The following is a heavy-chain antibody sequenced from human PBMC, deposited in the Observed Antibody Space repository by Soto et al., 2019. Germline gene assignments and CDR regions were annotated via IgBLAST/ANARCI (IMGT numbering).Heavy chain of an antibody. CDR3: ARDSYCSGGSCYSGYFDY. Sequence: QVKLVQSGAEVKKPGASVKVSCKASGYTFTSYGISWVRQAPGQGLEWMGWISAYNGNTNYAQKLQGRVTMTTDTSTSTAYMELRSLRSDDTAVYYCARDSYCSGGSCYSGYFDYWGQGTLVTVSS. D-gene: IGHD2-15*01. CDR1: GYTFTSYG. J-gene: IGHJ4*02. V-gene: IGHV1-18*01. CDR2: ISAYNGNT.